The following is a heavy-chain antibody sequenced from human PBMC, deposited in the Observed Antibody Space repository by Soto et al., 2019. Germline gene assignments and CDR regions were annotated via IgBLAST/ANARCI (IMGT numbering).Heavy chain of an antibody. CDR1: GYTLTELS. J-gene: IGHJ5*02. CDR2: FDPEDGET. Sequence: ASVKVSCKVSGYTLTELSMHWVRQAPGKGLEWMGGFDPEDGETIYAQKFQGRATMTEDTSTDTAYMELSSLRSEDTAVYYCATEGWYSSSRWFDPWGQGTLVTVSS. D-gene: IGHD6-6*01. CDR3: ATEGWYSSSRWFDP. V-gene: IGHV1-24*01.